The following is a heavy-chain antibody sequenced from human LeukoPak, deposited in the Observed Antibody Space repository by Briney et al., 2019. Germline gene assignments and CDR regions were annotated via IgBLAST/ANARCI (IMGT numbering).Heavy chain of an antibody. CDR1: GFTFSSYN. CDR2: ISSSSSTI. J-gene: IGHJ4*02. Sequence: GGSLRLSCAASGFTFSSYNMNWVRQAPGKGLEWVSYISSSSSTIYYADSVKGRFTISRDNAKNSLYLQMNSLRAEDTAVYYCAKEGGSYYQYYFDYWGQGTLVTVSS. CDR3: AKEGGSYYQYYFDY. D-gene: IGHD1-26*01. V-gene: IGHV3-48*01.